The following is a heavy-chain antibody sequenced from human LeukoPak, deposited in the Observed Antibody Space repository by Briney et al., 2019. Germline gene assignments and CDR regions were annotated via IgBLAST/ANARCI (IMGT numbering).Heavy chain of an antibody. Sequence: SETLSLTCTVSGGSISSSSYYWGWIRQPPGKGLEWIGSIYYSGSTYYNPSLKSRVTISVDTSQNQFSLKLSSVTAADTAVYYCARAPYSSSWYFGGGYYYYYMDVWGKGTTVTVSS. D-gene: IGHD6-13*01. CDR2: IYYSGST. CDR3: ARAPYSSSWYFGGGYYYYYMDV. V-gene: IGHV4-39*07. J-gene: IGHJ6*03. CDR1: GGSISSSSYY.